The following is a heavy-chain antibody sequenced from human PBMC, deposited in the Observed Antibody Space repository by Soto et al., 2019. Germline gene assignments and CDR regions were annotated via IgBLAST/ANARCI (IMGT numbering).Heavy chain of an antibody. D-gene: IGHD3-22*01. J-gene: IGHJ4*02. Sequence: GSLRLSCAASGFTFSSYWMSWVRQAPGKGLQWVANINRDGNEKYYVDSLKGRFTISRDNAENSLYLQMNTLRAEDTAVYYCARAPDGSGSYYYFDGWGQGTLVTVSS. CDR3: ARAPDGSGSYYYFDG. CDR1: GFTFSSYW. V-gene: IGHV3-7*03. CDR2: INRDGNEK.